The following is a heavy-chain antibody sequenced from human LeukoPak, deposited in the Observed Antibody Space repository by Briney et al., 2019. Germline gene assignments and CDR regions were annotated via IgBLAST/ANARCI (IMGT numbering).Heavy chain of an antibody. Sequence: GGSLRLSCAASGFTFSSAWMNWVRQAPGKGLEWVGRIKSETDGGTTDYAAPVKGTFTISRDDSENTLYLQMNSLKIEDTAVYYCTTDLGTYYHGSQRLIPIDYWGQGTLVTVSS. CDR1: GFTFSSAW. D-gene: IGHD3-10*01. CDR2: IKSETDGGTT. J-gene: IGHJ4*02. CDR3: TTDLGTYYHGSQRLIPIDY. V-gene: IGHV3-15*07.